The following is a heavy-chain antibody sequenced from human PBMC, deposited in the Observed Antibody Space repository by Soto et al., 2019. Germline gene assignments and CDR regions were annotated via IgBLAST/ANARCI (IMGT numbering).Heavy chain of an antibody. D-gene: IGHD3-10*01. CDR2: VYYSGST. J-gene: IGHJ5*02. CDR3: TREYNYGHNWFDP. V-gene: IGHV4-59*01. Sequence: WTWIRQSPGKGLEWIGYVYYSGSTDYNASLRSRVTISVDTSKNQFYLELRSVTAADTAVYYCTREYNYGHNWFDPWGQGTLVTVSS.